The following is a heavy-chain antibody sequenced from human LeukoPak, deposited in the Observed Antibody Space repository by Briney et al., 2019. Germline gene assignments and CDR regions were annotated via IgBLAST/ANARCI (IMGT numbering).Heavy chain of an antibody. CDR1: GFSFSSYG. J-gene: IGHJ4*02. V-gene: IGHV3-30*03. CDR3: ARDGYSSSWYYFDY. D-gene: IGHD6-13*01. CDR2: ISYDGSNK. Sequence: GGSLRLSCAVSGFSFSSYGMSWVRQAPGKGLEWVAVISYDGSNKYYADSVKGRFTISRDNSKNTLYLQMNSLRAEDTAVYYCARDGYSSSWYYFDYWGQGTLVTVSS.